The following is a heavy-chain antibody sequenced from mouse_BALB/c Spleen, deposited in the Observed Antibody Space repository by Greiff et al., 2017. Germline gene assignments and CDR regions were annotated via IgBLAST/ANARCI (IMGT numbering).Heavy chain of an antibody. D-gene: IGHD1-1*01. CDR2: INSNGGST. Sequence: EVQGVESGGGLVQPGGSLKLSCAASGFTFSSYGMSWVRQTPDKRLELVATINSNGGSTYYPDSVKGRFTISRDNAKNTLYLQMSSLKSEDTAMYYCARDRDYYGSRLYYFDYWGQGTTLTVSS. CDR3: ARDRDYYGSRLYYFDY. V-gene: IGHV5-6-3*01. CDR1: GFTFSSYG. J-gene: IGHJ2*01.